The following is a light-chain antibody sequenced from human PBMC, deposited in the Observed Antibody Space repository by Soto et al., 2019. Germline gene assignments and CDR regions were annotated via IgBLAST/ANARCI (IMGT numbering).Light chain of an antibody. V-gene: IGKV1-12*01. J-gene: IGKJ4*01. CDR2: AAS. Sequence: DIQMTQSPSSLSASVGDRVTITCRASQAIDRWLAWYQQKPGKAPKVLIYAASNLRSGGPSRFSGSGSGIDFSLTISSLQPEDLATYYCKQSKTFPLTFGGGTKVDIK. CDR1: QAIDRW. CDR3: KQSKTFPLT.